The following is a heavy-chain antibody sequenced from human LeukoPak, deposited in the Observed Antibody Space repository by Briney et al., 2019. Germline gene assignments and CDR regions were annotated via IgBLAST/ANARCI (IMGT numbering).Heavy chain of an antibody. CDR3: ARDPVIYCSGGSCYSRGYYYYGMDV. J-gene: IGHJ6*02. CDR1: GFTFSDYY. Sequence: GGSLRLSCAASGFTFSDYYMSWIRQAPGKGLEWVSYISSSSSYTNYADSVKGRFTISRDNAKNSLYLQMSSLRAEDTAVYYCARDPVIYCSGGSCYSRGYYYYGMDVWGQGTTVTVSS. V-gene: IGHV3-11*05. D-gene: IGHD2-15*01. CDR2: ISSSSSYT.